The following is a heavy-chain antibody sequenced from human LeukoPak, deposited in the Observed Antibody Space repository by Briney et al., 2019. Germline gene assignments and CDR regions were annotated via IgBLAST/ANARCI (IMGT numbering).Heavy chain of an antibody. V-gene: IGHV5-51*01. CDR2: IYPGDSDT. CDR3: ARRKGCSGGSCYPFDP. CDR1: GYSFTSYW. Sequence: GESLKISCKGYGYSFTSYWIGWVRQMPGKGLEWMGIIYPGDSDTKYSPSFEGQVTISADKAISTAYLQWSSLKASDTAMYYCARRKGCSGGSCYPFDPWGQGTLVTVSS. D-gene: IGHD2-15*01. J-gene: IGHJ5*02.